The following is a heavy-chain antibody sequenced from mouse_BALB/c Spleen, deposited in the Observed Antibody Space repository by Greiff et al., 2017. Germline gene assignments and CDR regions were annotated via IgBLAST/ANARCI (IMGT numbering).Heavy chain of an antibody. V-gene: IGHV6-6*02. J-gene: IGHJ4*01. Sequence: EVKLVESGVGLVQPGGSMKLSCVASGFTFSNYWMNWVRQSPEKGLEWVAEIRLKSNNYATHYAESVKGRFTISRDDSKSSVYLQMNNLRAEDTGIYYCTRHSQYYYAMDYWGQGTSVTVSS. CDR3: TRHSQYYYAMDY. CDR2: IRLKSNNYAT. CDR1: GFTFSNYW.